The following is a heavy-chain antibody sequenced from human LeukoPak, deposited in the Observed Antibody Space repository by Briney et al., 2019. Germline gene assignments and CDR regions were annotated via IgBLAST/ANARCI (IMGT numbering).Heavy chain of an antibody. CDR2: INPNSGGT. V-gene: IGHV1-2*02. Sequence: ASVKVSCKASGYTFTGYYMHWVRQAPGQGLEWMGWINPNSGGTNYAQKFQGRVTMTRDTSISTAYMGLRSLRSDDTAVYYCARDTIRDRGSSWYWGQGTLVTVSS. D-gene: IGHD6-13*01. CDR3: ARDTIRDRGSSWY. CDR1: GYTFTGYY. J-gene: IGHJ4*02.